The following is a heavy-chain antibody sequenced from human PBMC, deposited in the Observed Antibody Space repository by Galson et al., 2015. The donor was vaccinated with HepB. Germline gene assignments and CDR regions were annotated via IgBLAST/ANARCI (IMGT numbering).Heavy chain of an antibody. CDR2: IWYDGSNK. J-gene: IGHJ4*02. V-gene: IGHV3-33*01. CDR3: ARGALLSPLSRLNYFDY. CDR1: GFTFSSYG. Sequence: SLRLSCAASGFTFSSYGMHWVRQAPGKGLEWVAVIWYDGSNKYYADSVKGRFTISRDNSKNTLYLQMNSLRAEDTAVYYCARGALLSPLSRLNYFDYWGQGTLVTVSS. D-gene: IGHD5-12*01.